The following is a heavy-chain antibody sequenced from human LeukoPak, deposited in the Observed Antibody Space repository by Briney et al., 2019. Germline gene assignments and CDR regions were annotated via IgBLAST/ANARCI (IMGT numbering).Heavy chain of an antibody. V-gene: IGHV4-34*01. D-gene: IGHD2-2*01. CDR1: GGSFSGYY. J-gene: IGHJ6*03. CDR3: ARAHIVVVPAALSTVYYYYYMDV. Sequence: SETVSLTCAVYGGSFSGYYWSWIRQPPGKGLEWIGEINHSGSTNYNPSLKSRVTISVDTSKNQFSLKLSSVTAADTAVYYCARAHIVVVPAALSTVYYYYYMDVWGKGTTVTVSS. CDR2: INHSGST.